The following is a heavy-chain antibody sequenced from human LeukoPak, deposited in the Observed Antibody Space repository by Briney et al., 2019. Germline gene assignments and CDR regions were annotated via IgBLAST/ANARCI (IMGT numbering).Heavy chain of an antibody. CDR2: ISGGGETT. J-gene: IGHJ4*02. D-gene: IGHD6-13*01. CDR1: GFTFSSYA. CDR3: ARRGVGSDASSWAFDY. Sequence: PGGSLRLSCAASGFTFSSYAMSWVRQAPGEGLEWVSGISGGGETTYYADSVKGRFTISRDNSKNTVYLQMNSLGAEDTAVYYCARRGVGSDASSWAFDYWGLGTLVSVSS. V-gene: IGHV3-23*01.